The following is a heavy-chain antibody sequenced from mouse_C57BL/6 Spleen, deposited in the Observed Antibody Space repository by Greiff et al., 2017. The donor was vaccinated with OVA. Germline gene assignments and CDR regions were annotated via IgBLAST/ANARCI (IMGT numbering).Heavy chain of an antibody. D-gene: IGHD1-1*01. CDR3: ARVGYYGSMTDY. V-gene: IGHV1-82*01. CDR1: GYAFSSSW. J-gene: IGHJ2*01. Sequence: QVQLKQSGPELVKPGASVKISCKASGYAFSSSWMNWVKQRPGKGLEWIGRIYPGDGDTNYNGKFKGKATLTADKSSSTAYMQLSSLTSEDSAVYFCARVGYYGSMTDYWGQGTTLTVSS. CDR2: IYPGDGDT.